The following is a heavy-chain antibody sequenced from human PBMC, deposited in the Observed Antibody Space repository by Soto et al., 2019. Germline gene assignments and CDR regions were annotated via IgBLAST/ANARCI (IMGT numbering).Heavy chain of an antibody. CDR1: GFPFGSYA. V-gene: IGHV3-23*01. J-gene: IGHJ4*02. CDR3: AKYNYHDPTDSYVNFDF. D-gene: IGHD1-20*01. CDR2: ISDTSEKT. Sequence: QPGGSLRLSCVASGFPFGSYAMGWVRQAPGKGLEWVAGISDTSEKTNYVDSVQGRFIISRDDSKGTVFLQMNTLRAEDTAVYHCAKYNYHDPTDSYVNFDFWGQGTPVTVSS.